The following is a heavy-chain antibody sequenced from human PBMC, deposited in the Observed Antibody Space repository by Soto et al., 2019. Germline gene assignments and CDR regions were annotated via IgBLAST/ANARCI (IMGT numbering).Heavy chain of an antibody. CDR2: IDPSDSQT. J-gene: IGHJ4*02. V-gene: IGHV5-10-1*01. CDR3: ARQLYDSDTARNFHYYFDS. D-gene: IGHD5-18*01. Sequence: GESLKISCKGSGYSFAGYWITWVRQKPGKDLEWMGRIDPSDSQTYYSPSFRGHVTISVTKSITTVFLQWSSLRASDTAMYYCARQLYDSDTARNFHYYFDSCRKGPPVTVCS. CDR1: GYSFAGYW.